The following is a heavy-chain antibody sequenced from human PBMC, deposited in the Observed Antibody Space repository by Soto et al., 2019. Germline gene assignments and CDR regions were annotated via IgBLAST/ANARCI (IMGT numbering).Heavy chain of an antibody. Sequence: ASVKVSCKASGGTFSSYAISWVRQAPGQGLEWMGGIIPIFGTANYAQKFQGRVTITADESTSTAYMELSSLRSEDTAVYYCARDHNYDILTGYYRDRYYYGMDVWGQGTTVTVSS. D-gene: IGHD3-9*01. CDR1: GGTFSSYA. CDR3: ARDHNYDILTGYYRDRYYYGMDV. V-gene: IGHV1-69*13. J-gene: IGHJ6*02. CDR2: IIPIFGTA.